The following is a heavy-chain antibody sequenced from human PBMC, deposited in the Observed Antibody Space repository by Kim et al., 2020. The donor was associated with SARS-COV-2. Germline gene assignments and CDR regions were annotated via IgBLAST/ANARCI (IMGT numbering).Heavy chain of an antibody. D-gene: IGHD6-19*01. Sequence: ASVKVSCKASGYTFTSYAMHWVRQAPGQRLEWMGWINAGNGNTKYSQKFQGRVTITRDTSASTAYMELSSLRSEDTAVYYCARDLGSGWSTDFDYWGQGTLVTVSS. CDR2: INAGNGNT. CDR3: ARDLGSGWSTDFDY. J-gene: IGHJ4*02. CDR1: GYTFTSYA. V-gene: IGHV1-3*01.